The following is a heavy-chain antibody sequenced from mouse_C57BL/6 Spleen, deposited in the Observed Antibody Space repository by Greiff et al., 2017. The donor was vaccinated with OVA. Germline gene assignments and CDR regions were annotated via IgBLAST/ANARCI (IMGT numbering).Heavy chain of an antibody. CDR3: ARDRGYGTFAY. J-gene: IGHJ3*01. CDR2: INYDGSST. D-gene: IGHD2-1*01. Sequence: EVKLMESEGGLVQPGSSMKLSCTASGFTFSDYYMAWVRQVPEKGLEWVANINYDGSSTYYLDSLKSRFIISRDNAKNILYLQMSSLKSEDTATYYCARDRGYGTFAYWGQGTLVTVSA. V-gene: IGHV5-16*01. CDR1: GFTFSDYY.